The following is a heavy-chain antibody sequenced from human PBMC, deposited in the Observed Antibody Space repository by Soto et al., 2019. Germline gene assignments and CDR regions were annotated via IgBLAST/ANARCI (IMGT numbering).Heavy chain of an antibody. CDR2: ISATGTYT. V-gene: IGHV3-21*01. D-gene: IGHD6-6*01. CDR3: TTEYNSRQDLNH. Sequence: EVQLVESGGGLVEPGGSLRLSCATSGFTFSTCSMNWVRQAPGKGLEWVSSISATGTYTFHADSLKGRFTISRDNPRHSLFLQMNSLRVEDTALYYCTTEYNSRQDLNHWCQGALVTVSS. CDR1: GFTFSTCS. J-gene: IGHJ5*02.